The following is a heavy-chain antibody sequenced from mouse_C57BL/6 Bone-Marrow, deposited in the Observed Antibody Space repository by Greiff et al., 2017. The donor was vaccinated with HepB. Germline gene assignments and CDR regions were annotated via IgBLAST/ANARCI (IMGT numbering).Heavy chain of an antibody. D-gene: IGHD1-1*01. V-gene: IGHV14-1*01. J-gene: IGHJ2*01. CDR3: TTDYGSPYYFDY. CDR2: IDPEDGDT. Sequence: DVKLVESGAELVRPGASVKLSCTASGFNIKDYYMHWVKQRPEQGLEWIGRIDPEDGDTEYAPKFQGKATMTADTSSNTADLQLSSLTSEDTAVYYCTTDYGSPYYFDYWGQGTTLTVSS. CDR1: GFNIKDYY.